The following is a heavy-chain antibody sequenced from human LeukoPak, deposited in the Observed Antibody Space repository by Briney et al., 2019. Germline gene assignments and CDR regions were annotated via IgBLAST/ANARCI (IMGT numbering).Heavy chain of an antibody. J-gene: IGHJ5*02. Sequence: SETLSLTCTVSGGSINSYWSWIRQPAGKGLEWIGRISGSGTITYNPALQSRLSISIDTSKNQFSLKLMAVTAADTAVYYRARDSGTTGEVKFDPWGQGTLVTVSS. CDR3: ARDSGTTGEVKFDP. CDR2: ISGSGTI. D-gene: IGHD3-10*01. CDR1: GGSINSY. V-gene: IGHV4-4*07.